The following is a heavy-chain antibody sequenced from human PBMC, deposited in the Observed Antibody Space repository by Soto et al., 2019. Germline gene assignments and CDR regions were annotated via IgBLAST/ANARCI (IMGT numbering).Heavy chain of an antibody. CDR2: ISAYNGNT. D-gene: IGHD6-13*01. CDR3: ARDRAAADAFDI. V-gene: IGHV1-18*01. J-gene: IGHJ3*02. CDR1: GYTFTSYG. Sequence: ASVKVSCKASGYTFTSYGISWVRQAPGQGLEWMGWISAYNGNTNYAQKLQGRVTMTTDTSTSTAYMELRSLRSDDTALYYCARDRAAADAFDIWGQGTMVTVSS.